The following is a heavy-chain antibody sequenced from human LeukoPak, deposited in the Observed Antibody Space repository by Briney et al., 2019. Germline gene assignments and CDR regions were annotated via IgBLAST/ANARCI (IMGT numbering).Heavy chain of an antibody. CDR1: GFTVSSNY. CDR3: ARGKKYYYYYYMDV. J-gene: IGHJ6*03. Sequence: GGSLRLSCPASGFTVSSNYMSWVRQAPGKGLEWDSVIYSGGSTYYADSVKGRFTISRDNSKNTLYLQMNSLRAEDTAVYYCARGKKYYYYYYMDVWGKGTTVTISS. CDR2: IYSGGST. V-gene: IGHV3-53*01.